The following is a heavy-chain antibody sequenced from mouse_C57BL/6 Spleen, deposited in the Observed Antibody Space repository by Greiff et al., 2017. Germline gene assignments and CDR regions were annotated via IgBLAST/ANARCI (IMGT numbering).Heavy chain of an antibody. V-gene: IGHV5-9-1*02. CDR1: GFTFSSYA. D-gene: IGHD2-5*01. Sequence: EVKLMESGEGLVKPGGSLKLSCAASGFTFSSYAMSWVRQTPEKRLEWVAYISSGGDYIYYADTVKGRFTLSRANARNTLYLQMSSLKSEDTAMYYCTRKDYSNHYAMDYWGQGTSVTVSS. J-gene: IGHJ4*01. CDR2: ISSGGDYI. CDR3: TRKDYSNHYAMDY.